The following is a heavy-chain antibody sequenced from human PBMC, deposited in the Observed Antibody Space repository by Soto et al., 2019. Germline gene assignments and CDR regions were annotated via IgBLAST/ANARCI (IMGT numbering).Heavy chain of an antibody. Sequence: QVQLVQSGAEVKKPGASVKVSCKASGYTFSSHDINWVRQATGQGLEWMGWMNPTSGNTGYAQKFQGRVTRTRNTSISTAYMELSSLRSEDMAVSYGASYVRSYYNGMDVWGQGTTVTVSS. V-gene: IGHV1-8*01. D-gene: IGHD3-16*01. CDR1: GYTFSSHD. CDR3: ASYVRSYYNGMDV. J-gene: IGHJ6*02. CDR2: MNPTSGNT.